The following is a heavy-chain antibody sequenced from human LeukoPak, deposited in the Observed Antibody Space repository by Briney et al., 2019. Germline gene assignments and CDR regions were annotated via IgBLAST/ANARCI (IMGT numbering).Heavy chain of an antibody. Sequence: SETLSLTCAVSGVPFSNYYWSWVRQSPGLGLEWIGEINHSGYTNYNPSLKSRVTMSIDTSKNQFSLRLTSVSAADTGVYYCTRAVAGHPDWGQGTLVTVSS. D-gene: IGHD6-19*01. V-gene: IGHV4-34*01. J-gene: IGHJ4*02. CDR3: TRAVAGHPD. CDR1: GVPFSNYY. CDR2: INHSGYT.